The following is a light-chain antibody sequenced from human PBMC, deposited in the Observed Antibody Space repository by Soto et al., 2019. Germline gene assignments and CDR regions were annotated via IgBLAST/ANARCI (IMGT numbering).Light chain of an antibody. J-gene: IGKJ5*01. V-gene: IGKV1-12*01. Sequence: DIQMTQSPSSVTASVGDRVTITCRASQDITTWLAWYQQKPGKAPNLLIYTASNLQSGVPSRFSGSGSGTHFTLTISSLQPEDFGTYYCQQTDSFPITFGQGTRREIK. CDR2: TAS. CDR1: QDITTW. CDR3: QQTDSFPIT.